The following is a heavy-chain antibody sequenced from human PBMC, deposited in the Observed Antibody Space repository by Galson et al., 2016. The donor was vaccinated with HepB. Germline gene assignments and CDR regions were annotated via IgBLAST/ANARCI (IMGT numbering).Heavy chain of an antibody. CDR2: IGIAGDT. J-gene: IGHJ6*02. CDR1: GLTLSTYD. CDR3: AGGSFSDLDV. Sequence: SLRLSCAASGLTLSTYDMHWVRQATGKGLEWVSTIGIAGDTYYPGSVKGRFTISRENVKNSLYLQMNSLRVEDTAVYYCAGGSFSDLDVWGQGTTVAVS. V-gene: IGHV3-13*01. D-gene: IGHD1-26*01.